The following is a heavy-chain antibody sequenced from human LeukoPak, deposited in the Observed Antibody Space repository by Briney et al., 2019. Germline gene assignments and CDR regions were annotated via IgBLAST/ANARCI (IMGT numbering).Heavy chain of an antibody. J-gene: IGHJ4*02. CDR3: ARKVANYYDSSGYYIPYYFDY. D-gene: IGHD3-22*01. V-gene: IGHV3-11*04. CDR2: ISSSGSTI. CDR1: GFTFSDYY. Sequence: GGSLRLSCAASGFTFSDYYMSWIRQAPGKGLEWVSYISSSGSTIYYADSVKGRFTISRDNAKNSLYLQMNSLRAEDTAVYYCARKVANYYDSSGYYIPYYFDYWGQGTLVTVSS.